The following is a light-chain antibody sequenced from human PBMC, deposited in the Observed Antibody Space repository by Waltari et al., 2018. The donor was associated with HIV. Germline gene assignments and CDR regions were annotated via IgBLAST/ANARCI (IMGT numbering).Light chain of an antibody. V-gene: IGLV2-8*01. Sequence: QSALTQPPPASGSPGPSVTISCTGSDSAVGGHTYVSWYQQHSGSAPKLIIYEDTKRPSGVPDRFSGSRSGNTASLTVSGLQAEDEADYYCSSFAGRVLFGGGTRLTVL. J-gene: IGLJ2*01. CDR1: DSAVGGHTY. CDR2: EDT. CDR3: SSFAGRVL.